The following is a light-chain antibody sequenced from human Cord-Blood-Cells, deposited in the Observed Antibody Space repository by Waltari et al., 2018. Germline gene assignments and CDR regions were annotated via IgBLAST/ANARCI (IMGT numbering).Light chain of an antibody. CDR3: NSRDSIGNHNWV. Sequence: SSELTQDPAVSVALGQKVRITCQGDSLISSYASWYQQKPGQAPVLVIYGKNNRPSEIPDRCSGSSSGNTASLTITGAQAEDEADYYCNSRDSIGNHNWVFGGGTKLTVL. CDR2: GKN. V-gene: IGLV3-19*01. CDR1: SLISSY. J-gene: IGLJ3*02.